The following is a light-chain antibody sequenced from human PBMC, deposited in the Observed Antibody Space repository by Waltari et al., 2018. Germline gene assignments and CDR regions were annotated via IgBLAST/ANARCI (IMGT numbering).Light chain of an antibody. J-gene: IGKJ4*01. CDR1: QSVKHN. CDR2: KAS. Sequence: DIQMTQSPSTLSASVGDTITITCRASQSVKHNLAWYQQKAGKAPKVLIHKASRLESGVPSRFSGSGFGTEFTLTISSLQPDDFATYYCQEYDTLPVTFGGGTKVEIK. CDR3: QEYDTLPVT. V-gene: IGKV1-5*03.